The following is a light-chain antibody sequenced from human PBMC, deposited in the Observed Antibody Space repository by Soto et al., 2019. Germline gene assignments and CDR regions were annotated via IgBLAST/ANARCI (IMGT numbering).Light chain of an antibody. CDR1: SSDVGGXXY. Sequence: QSALTQPAYVSESPGQSITISCTGSSSDVGGXXYVSLYQQLAGTAPKLMLDEVSNPLSGVCTRFSGSKSXXTASLTIYGLRAEDEADYYCRSYTSSSTLFVFGTGTKVTVL. V-gene: IGLV2-14*03. CDR2: EVS. J-gene: IGLJ1*01. CDR3: RSYTSSSTLFV.